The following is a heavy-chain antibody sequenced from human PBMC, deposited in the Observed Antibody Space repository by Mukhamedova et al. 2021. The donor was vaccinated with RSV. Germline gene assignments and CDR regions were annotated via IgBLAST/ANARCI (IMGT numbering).Heavy chain of an antibody. CDR3: ARDTAAAGLNY. V-gene: IGHV4-34*01. Sequence: GEINHSGSTNYNPSLKSRVTISVDTSKNQFSLKLSSVTAADTAVYYCARDTAAAGLNYWGQGTLVTVSS. J-gene: IGHJ4*02. D-gene: IGHD6-13*01. CDR2: INHSGST.